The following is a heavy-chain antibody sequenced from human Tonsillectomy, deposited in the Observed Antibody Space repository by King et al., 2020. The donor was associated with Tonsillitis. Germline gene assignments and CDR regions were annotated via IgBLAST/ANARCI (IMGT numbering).Heavy chain of an antibody. CDR1: GGSFTSGNYY. V-gene: IGHV4-61*02. D-gene: IGHD7-27*01. J-gene: IGHJ4*02. CDR2: IFSSGST. CDR3: ARRRGLGLFDY. Sequence: HVQLQESGPGLVRPSQTLSLTCAVSGGSFTSGNYYWSWIRQPAGKGLEWIGHIFSSGSTNFNPSLKSRVTMSVDTSNNQFSLNLSSVTAADTAVYYCARRRGLGLFDYWGQGTLITVSS.